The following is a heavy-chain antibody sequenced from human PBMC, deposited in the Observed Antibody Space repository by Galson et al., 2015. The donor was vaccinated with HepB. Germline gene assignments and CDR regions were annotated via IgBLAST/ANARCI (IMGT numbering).Heavy chain of an antibody. CDR3: VRPAYNALTGYYYALDD. CDR2: INPDGSTT. Sequence: SLRLSCAASDFTFSNYWMHWVRQAPGQGLVWISRINPDGSTTNYADSVKGRFTVSRDNAKNTLYLQMNYLSAEDTATYYCVRPAYNALTGYYYALDDWGQETVVTVSS. J-gene: IGHJ4*02. V-gene: IGHV3-74*01. D-gene: IGHD3-9*01. CDR1: DFTFSNYW.